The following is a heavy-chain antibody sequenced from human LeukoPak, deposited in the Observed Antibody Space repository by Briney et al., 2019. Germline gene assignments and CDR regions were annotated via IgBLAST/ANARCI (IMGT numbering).Heavy chain of an antibody. V-gene: IGHV1-24*01. J-gene: IGHJ4*02. Sequence: ASVKVSCKVSGYTLTELSMHWVRQAPGKGLEWMGGFDPEDGETIYAQKSQGRVTMTEDTSTDTAYMELSSLRSEGTAVYYCATVEYYYDSSGYYPRYWGQGTLVTVSS. D-gene: IGHD3-22*01. CDR2: FDPEDGET. CDR1: GYTLTELS. CDR3: ATVEYYYDSSGYYPRY.